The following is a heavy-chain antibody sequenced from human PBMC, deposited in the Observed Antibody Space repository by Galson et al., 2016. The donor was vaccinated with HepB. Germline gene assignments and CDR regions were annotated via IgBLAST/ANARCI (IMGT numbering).Heavy chain of an antibody. V-gene: IGHV4-39*07. CDR1: GGSISSSTYY. CDR2: IYYSGGT. CDR3: ARRAAAGNFDY. D-gene: IGHD6-13*01. J-gene: IGHJ4*02. Sequence: TLSLTCTVSGGSISSSTYYWGWIRQPPGKGLEWIGSIYYSGGTYYNPSLKSRVTISVDTSKNQFSLKLSSVTAADTAVYYCARRAAAGNFDYWGQGTLVTVSS.